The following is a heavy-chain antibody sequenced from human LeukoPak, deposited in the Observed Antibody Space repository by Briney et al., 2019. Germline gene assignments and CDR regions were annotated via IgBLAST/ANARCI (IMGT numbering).Heavy chain of an antibody. D-gene: IGHD6-6*01. CDR2: INSNGDEI. V-gene: IGHV3-23*01. CDR3: ANWIGSSSRDY. Sequence: PGGSLRLFRAASGFTFSTYAMTLVRQAPGKGLEWVSGINSNGDEIYYADSVRGRFTISRDNSHNALYLQMDSLRAEDTAVYYCANWIGSSSRDYWGQGTLVTVSS. J-gene: IGHJ4*02. CDR1: GFTFSTYA.